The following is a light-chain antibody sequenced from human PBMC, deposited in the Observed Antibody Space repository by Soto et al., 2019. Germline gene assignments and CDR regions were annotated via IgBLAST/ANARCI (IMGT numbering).Light chain of an antibody. CDR1: SGDVGGYEY. Sequence: QSALTQPRSVSGSPGQSVTISCLGTSGDVGGYEYVSWYQQHPGKVPRLLIFDVDKRPSGVPDRFSGSKSDNTASLTISGLQAEDDADYYCCSYEGSFIHVFESGTKLTVL. V-gene: IGLV2-11*01. J-gene: IGLJ1*01. CDR3: CSYEGSFIHV. CDR2: DVD.